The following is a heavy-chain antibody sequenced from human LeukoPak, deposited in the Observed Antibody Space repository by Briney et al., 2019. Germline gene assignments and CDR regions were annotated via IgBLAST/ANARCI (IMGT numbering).Heavy chain of an antibody. CDR3: ARGRGDCSGGSCYHDY. D-gene: IGHD2-15*01. V-gene: IGHV4-59*01. J-gene: IGHJ4*02. Sequence: SETLSLTCTVSGGSISSYYWSWIRQPPGKGLEWIGYIYYSGSTNYNPSLKSRVTISVDTSKNQFSLKLSSVTAADTAVYYCARGRGDCSGGSCYHDYWGQGTLVTVSS. CDR1: GGSISSYY. CDR2: IYYSGST.